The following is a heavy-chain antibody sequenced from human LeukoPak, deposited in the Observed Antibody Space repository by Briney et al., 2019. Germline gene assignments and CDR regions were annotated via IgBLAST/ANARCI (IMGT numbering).Heavy chain of an antibody. V-gene: IGHV3-33*06. D-gene: IGHD4-11*01. CDR3: AKDAQRGFDYSNSLEN. CDR1: GFTFSHYG. CDR2: IWSDGSNR. J-gene: IGHJ4*02. Sequence: GGSLRLSCATSGFTFSHYGMHWVRQAPGKGLEWVAVIWSDGSNRFYADSVKGRFTMSRDDSRDTVYLQMDRLTAEDTAVYYCAKDAQRGFDYSNSLENWGRGTLVIVSS.